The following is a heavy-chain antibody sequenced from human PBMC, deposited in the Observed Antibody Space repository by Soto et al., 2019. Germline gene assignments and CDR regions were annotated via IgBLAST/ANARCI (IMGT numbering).Heavy chain of an antibody. J-gene: IGHJ4*02. V-gene: IGHV4-59*01. CDR3: ARTTYYYYDCSGYPEYYFAY. Sequence: TCTVSGGSISSYYWSWIRQPPGKGLEWIGYIYYSGSTNYNPSLKSRVTISVDTSKNQFSLKLSSVTAADTAVYYCARTTYYYYDCSGYPEYYFAYRGQ. CDR1: GGSISSYY. CDR2: IYYSGST. D-gene: IGHD3-22*01.